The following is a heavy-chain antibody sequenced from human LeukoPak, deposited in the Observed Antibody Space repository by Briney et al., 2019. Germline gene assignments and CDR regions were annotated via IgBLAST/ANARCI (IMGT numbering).Heavy chain of an antibody. CDR1: GGTFSSYA. J-gene: IGHJ4*02. V-gene: IGHV1-69*05. D-gene: IGHD3-22*01. CDR3: ARVGVYYDSSGPGDY. Sequence: ASVKVSCKASGGTFSSYAISWLRQAPGQGLEWMGRIIPIFGTANYAQKFQGRVTITTDESTSTAYMELSSLRSEDTAVYYCARVGVYYDSSGPGDYWGQGTLVTVSS. CDR2: IIPIFGTA.